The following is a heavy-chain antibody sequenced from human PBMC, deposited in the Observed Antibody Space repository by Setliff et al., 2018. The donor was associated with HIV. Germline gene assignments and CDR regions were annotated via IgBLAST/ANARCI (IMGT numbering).Heavy chain of an antibody. CDR1: GFSFGSNW. V-gene: IGHV3-23*01. D-gene: IGHD4-17*01. CDR3: ATYTYGSGRLDY. CDR2: IGSSGVTT. J-gene: IGHJ4*02. Sequence: PGGSLRLSCAASGFSFGSNWMSWVRQAPGKGLEWVSAIGSSGVTTYYGGSVKGRFTIFRDNSRNMVYLQMSGLRAEDTAVYYCATYTYGSGRLDYWGQGSLVTVSS.